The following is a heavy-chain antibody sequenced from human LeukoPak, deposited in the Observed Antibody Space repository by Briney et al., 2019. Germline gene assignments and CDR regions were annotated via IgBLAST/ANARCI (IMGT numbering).Heavy chain of an antibody. CDR3: AKGAYYYYDSSEAFDI. J-gene: IGHJ3*02. Sequence: GGSLRLSCAASGFTFSSYAMSWVRQAPGKGLEWVSAISGSGGSTYYADSAKGRFTISRDNSKNTLYLQMNSLRAEDTAVYYCAKGAYYYYDSSEAFDIWGQGTMVTVSS. CDR1: GFTFSSYA. CDR2: ISGSGGST. V-gene: IGHV3-23*01. D-gene: IGHD3-22*01.